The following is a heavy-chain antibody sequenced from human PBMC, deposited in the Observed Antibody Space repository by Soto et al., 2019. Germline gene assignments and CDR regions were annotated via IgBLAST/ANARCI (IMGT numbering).Heavy chain of an antibody. Sequence: LSCAASGFTFSNYAMNWVRRPAGKGLEWVSTISGNTRSTYYADSVKGRFTISRDNSKNTLYLQMNSLRAEDTAVYYCAKDRDCSGGSCYYNYWGQGTLVTVSS. CDR1: GFTFSNYA. CDR3: AKDRDCSGGSCYYNY. J-gene: IGHJ4*02. CDR2: ISGNTRST. V-gene: IGHV3-23*01. D-gene: IGHD2-15*01.